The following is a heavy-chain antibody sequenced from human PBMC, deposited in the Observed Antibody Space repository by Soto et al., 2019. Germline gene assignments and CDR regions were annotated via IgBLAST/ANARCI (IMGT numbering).Heavy chain of an antibody. CDR2: IYYSGSA. Sequence: SETLSLTCTVSGGSISSGDYYWSWIRQHPGKGLEWIGYIYYSGSAHYNPSLKSRVSISVDTSKNQFSLKLSSVTAADTAVYYCARALFRAPPGLDYWGQGNLVTVSS. V-gene: IGHV4-31*03. CDR3: ARALFRAPPGLDY. J-gene: IGHJ4*02. CDR1: GGSISSGDYY.